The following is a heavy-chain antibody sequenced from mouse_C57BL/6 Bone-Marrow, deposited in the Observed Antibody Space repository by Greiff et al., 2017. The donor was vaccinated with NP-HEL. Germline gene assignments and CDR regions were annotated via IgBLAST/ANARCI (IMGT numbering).Heavy chain of an antibody. J-gene: IGHJ4*01. CDR1: GFTFSSFG. CDR3: ARRYYYGSSYGAMDY. D-gene: IGHD1-1*01. CDR2: ISSGGSST. V-gene: IGHV5-6*01. Sequence: EVQLQESGGDLVKPGGSLKLSCAASGFTFSSFGMSWVRQTPDKRLEWVATISSGGSSTYYPDSVKGRFTITRDNAKNTLYLQMSSLKSEDTAMYYCARRYYYGSSYGAMDYWGQGTSVTVSS.